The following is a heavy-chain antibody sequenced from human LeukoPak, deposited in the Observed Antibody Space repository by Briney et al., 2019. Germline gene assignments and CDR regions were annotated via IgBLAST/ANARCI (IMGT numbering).Heavy chain of an antibody. J-gene: IGHJ4*02. D-gene: IGHD6-13*01. CDR2: ISWNSGSI. Sequence: PGGSLRLSCAASGFTFDDYAMHWVRQAPGEGLGWGSGISWNSGSIGYADSVKGRFTISRDNAKNSLYLQMNSLRAEDTALYYCAKDSGYSSSWYVFDYWGQGTLVTVSS. V-gene: IGHV3-9*01. CDR1: GFTFDDYA. CDR3: AKDSGYSSSWYVFDY.